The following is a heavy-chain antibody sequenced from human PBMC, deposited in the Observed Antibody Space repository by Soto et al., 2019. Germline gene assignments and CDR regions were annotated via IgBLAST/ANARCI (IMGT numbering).Heavy chain of an antibody. CDR3: VKGDCRGARCYAVDETTSFDP. J-gene: IGHJ5*02. CDR1: GLTFTSYN. V-gene: IGHV3-64D*08. CDR2: ISSNGDGT. D-gene: IGHD2-15*01. Sequence: GGSLRLSCSASGLTFTSYNMHWVRQAPGKGLEYVSGISSNGDGTHYGDSVKGRFIISRDNSKNTLYLQMSSLRVEDTAVYYCVKGDCRGARCYAVDETTSFDPWGQGALVTVSS.